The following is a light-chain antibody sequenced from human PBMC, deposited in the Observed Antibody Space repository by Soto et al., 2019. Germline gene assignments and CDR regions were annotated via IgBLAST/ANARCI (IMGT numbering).Light chain of an antibody. J-gene: IGKJ5*01. CDR3: QQRSNWASLT. V-gene: IGKV3-11*01. CDR2: DAS. Sequence: EIVLTQSPATLSLSPGERATLSCRASQSVSSYLAWYQQKPGQAPRLLIYDASNRATGIPARFSGSGSGTDFTLTISSLEPEDFAVYYCQQRSNWASLTFGQGTRLEI. CDR1: QSVSSY.